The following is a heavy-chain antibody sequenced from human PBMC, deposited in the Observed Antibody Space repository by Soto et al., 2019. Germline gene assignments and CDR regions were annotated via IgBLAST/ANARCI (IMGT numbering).Heavy chain of an antibody. J-gene: IGHJ3*02. CDR2: IKREESQK. V-gene: IGHV3-7*04. D-gene: IGHD2-21*01. CDR3: ARDRTDCRSNTYYDVFDI. Sequence: EVQLVESGGGMVQPGGSLRLSCLASGFTFDDFWMTWVRQAPGRGLEWVANIKREESQKYYLDSVKGRFTISRDNAKNSLYLQMNSLRAEDTAVYYCARDRTDCRSNTYYDVFDIWGQGTMVTVSS. CDR1: GFTFDDFW.